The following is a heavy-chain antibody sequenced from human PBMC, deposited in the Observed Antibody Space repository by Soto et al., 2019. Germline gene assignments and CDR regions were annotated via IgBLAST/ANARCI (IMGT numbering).Heavy chain of an antibody. V-gene: IGHV1-69*02. CDR2: IFPLTDIP. Sequence: QVQLVQSGTEVKKPGSSVKVSCKGSGGTFRNYPINWVRQAPGQGLEWMGSIFPLTDIPDYAQNFQARLTISADKSTSTAYMELSSLTSDDTAMYFCARGPLVVLIYFESWGQGTLVTVSS. J-gene: IGHJ4*02. CDR3: ARGPLVVLIYFES. CDR1: GGTFRNYP.